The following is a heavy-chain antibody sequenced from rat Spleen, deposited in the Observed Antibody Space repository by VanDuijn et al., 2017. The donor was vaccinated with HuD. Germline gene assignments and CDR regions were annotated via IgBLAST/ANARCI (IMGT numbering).Heavy chain of an antibody. V-gene: IGHV5-31*01. CDR3: ARQGILRIITTPYWYFDF. CDR2: ISTGGGNT. J-gene: IGHJ1*01. D-gene: IGHD1-6*01. Sequence: EVQLVESGGGLVQPGRSLKLSCVASGFTFNNYWMTWIRQAPGKGLEWVASISTGGGNTYYRDSVKGRFTISRDNAKSTLYLQMNSLRSEDTATYYCARQGILRIITTPYWYFDFWGPGTMVTVSS. CDR1: GFTFNNYW.